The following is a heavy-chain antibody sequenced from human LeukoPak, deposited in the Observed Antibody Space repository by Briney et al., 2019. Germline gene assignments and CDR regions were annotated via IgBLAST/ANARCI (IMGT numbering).Heavy chain of an antibody. CDR3: ATFSMVRGVIITDFDY. D-gene: IGHD3-10*01. CDR1: GYTFTGYY. J-gene: IGHJ4*02. CDR2: FDPEDGET. V-gene: IGHV1-24*01. Sequence: ASVKVSCKASGYTFTGYYMHWVRQAPGKGLEWMGGFDPEDGETIYAQKFQGRVTMTEDTSTDTAYMELSSLRSEDTAVYYCATFSMVRGVIITDFDYWGQGTLVTVSS.